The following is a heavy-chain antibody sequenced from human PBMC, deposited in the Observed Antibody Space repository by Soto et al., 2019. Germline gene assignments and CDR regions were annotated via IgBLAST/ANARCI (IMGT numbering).Heavy chain of an antibody. CDR1: GVSIISGGYY. D-gene: IGHD2-2*01. J-gene: IGHJ6*03. CDR2: IYYSGST. V-gene: IGHV4-31*03. Sequence: TLSLTCTVSGVSIISGGYYWSWIRQHPGKGLEWIGYIYYSGSTYYNPSLKSRVTISVDTSKNQFSLKLSSVTAADTAAYYCARALHCSSTSCYLNYYYMDVWGKGTTVTVSS. CDR3: ARALHCSSTSCYLNYYYMDV.